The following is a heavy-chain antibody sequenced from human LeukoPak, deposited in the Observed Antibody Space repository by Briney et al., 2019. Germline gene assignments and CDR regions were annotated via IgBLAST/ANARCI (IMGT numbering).Heavy chain of an antibody. D-gene: IGHD3-22*01. CDR2: IYTSGST. J-gene: IGHJ6*03. Sequence: PSETLSLTCTVSGGSISSYYWSWLRQPPGKGLEWLGYIYTSGSTNYNPSLKSRVTISVDTSKNQFSLKLSSVTAADTAVYYCARRVYDSSGYDAYYYYMDVWGKGTTVTVSS. V-gene: IGHV4-4*09. CDR3: ARRVYDSSGYDAYYYYMDV. CDR1: GGSISSYY.